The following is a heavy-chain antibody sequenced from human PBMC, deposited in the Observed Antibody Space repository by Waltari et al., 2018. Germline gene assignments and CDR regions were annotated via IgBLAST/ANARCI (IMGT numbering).Heavy chain of an antibody. CDR3: AKDVWFSEWSFLMSAFDM. V-gene: IGHV3-23*01. J-gene: IGHJ3*02. CDR1: KFTFNNYV. CDR2: MSGSGGKT. D-gene: IGHD3-3*01. Sequence: EVQLLESGGGLVQPGGSLRLSCAASKFTFNNYVMTWVRQAPGKGLVWVSAMSGSGGKTYYAYFVKGRFTISRDNSKNMVYLQMDSLRAEDTAIYYCAKDVWFSEWSFLMSAFDMWGQGTMVTVS.